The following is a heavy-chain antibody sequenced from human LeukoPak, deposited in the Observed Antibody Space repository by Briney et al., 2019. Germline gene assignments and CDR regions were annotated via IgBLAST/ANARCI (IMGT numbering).Heavy chain of an antibody. V-gene: IGHV1-18*01. Sequence: GASVKVSCKASGYTFTSYGISWVRQAPGQGLEWMGWISAYNGNTNYAQKLQGRVTMTTDTSTSTAYMELRSLRSDDTAVYYCASMGRPYGDPHYYFDYWGQGTLVTVSS. J-gene: IGHJ4*02. CDR3: ASMGRPYGDPHYYFDY. D-gene: IGHD4-17*01. CDR2: ISAYNGNT. CDR1: GYTFTSYG.